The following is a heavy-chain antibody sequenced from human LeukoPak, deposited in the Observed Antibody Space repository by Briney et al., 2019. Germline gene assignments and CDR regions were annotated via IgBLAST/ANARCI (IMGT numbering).Heavy chain of an antibody. CDR3: ARGLDYYDSSGLGY. CDR1: GFTVSSNY. Sequence: GGSLRPSCAASGFTVSSNYMSWVRQAPGKGLEWVSVIYSGGSTYYADSVKGRFTISRDNSKNTLYLQMNSLRAEDTAVYYCARGLDYYDSSGLGYWGQGTLVTVSS. V-gene: IGHV3-53*01. D-gene: IGHD3-22*01. CDR2: IYSGGST. J-gene: IGHJ4*02.